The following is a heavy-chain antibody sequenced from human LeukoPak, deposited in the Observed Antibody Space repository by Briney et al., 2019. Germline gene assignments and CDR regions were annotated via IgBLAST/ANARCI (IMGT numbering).Heavy chain of an antibody. V-gene: IGHV3-21*01. J-gene: IGHJ6*03. CDR1: GFTFSSYN. CDR2: ISSSSSYI. CDR3: ARGSDTHYYYYYYYMDV. D-gene: IGHD5-18*01. Sequence: GGSLRLSCAASGFTFSSYNMNWVRQAAGKGLEWVSSISSSSSYIYYADSVKGRFTISRDNAKNSLYLQMNSLRAEDTAVYYCARGSDTHYYYYYYYMDVWGKGTTVTVSS.